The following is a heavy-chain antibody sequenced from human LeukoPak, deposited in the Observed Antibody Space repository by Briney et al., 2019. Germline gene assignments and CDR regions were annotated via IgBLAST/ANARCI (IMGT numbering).Heavy chain of an antibody. CDR1: GYSISSGYY. J-gene: IGHJ6*03. V-gene: IGHV4-38-2*01. CDR3: ARVPAVNYYYYYMDV. Sequence: SETLSLTCAVSGYSISSGYYWGWIRQPPGKGLEWIGSIYHSGSTYYNPSLKSRVTISVDTSKNQFSLKLSSVTAADTAVYYCARVPAVNYYYYYMDVWGKGTTVTVSS. CDR2: IYHSGST. D-gene: IGHD2-2*01.